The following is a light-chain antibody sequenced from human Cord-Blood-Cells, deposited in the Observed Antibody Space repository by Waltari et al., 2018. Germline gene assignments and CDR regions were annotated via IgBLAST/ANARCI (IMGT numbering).Light chain of an antibody. V-gene: IGKV1-39*01. CDR1: QSISSY. Sequence: DIQMTQSPSSLSASVGARVTITCRASQSISSYLNWYLQKPGKAPKLLIYAASSLQSGVPSRFSGSGSGTDFTLTISSLQPEDFATYYCQQSYSTLTWTFGQGTKVEIK. CDR2: AAS. CDR3: QQSYSTLTWT. J-gene: IGKJ1*01.